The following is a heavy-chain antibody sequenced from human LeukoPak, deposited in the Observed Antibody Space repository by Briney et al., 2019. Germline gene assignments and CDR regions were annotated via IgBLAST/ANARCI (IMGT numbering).Heavy chain of an antibody. D-gene: IGHD2-15*01. CDR2: IYYSGST. CDR1: GGSISSGDYH. J-gene: IGHJ4*02. V-gene: IGHV4-31*03. Sequence: PPETLSLTCTVSGGSISSGDYHWNWIRQHPGKGLEWIGYIYYSGSTYYNPSLKNRVTISVDTSKNQFSLKLSSVTAADTAVYYCARSWGTSAGYFDYWGQGTLVTVSS. CDR3: ARSWGTSAGYFDY.